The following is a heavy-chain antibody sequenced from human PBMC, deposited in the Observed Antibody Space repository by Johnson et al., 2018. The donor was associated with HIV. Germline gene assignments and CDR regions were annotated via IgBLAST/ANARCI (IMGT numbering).Heavy chain of an antibody. J-gene: IGHJ3*02. V-gene: IGHV3-53*01. CDR2: IYSGGNT. CDR3: ARRADAFDI. CDR1: GLTVSNIY. Sequence: VQLVESGGGLMKPGGSLRLSCAASGLTVSNIYMSWVRQAPGKGLAWVSVIYSGGNTYYADSVKGRFTLSRDTSKNTVFLQMNSLRAGDTAVYYCARRADAFDIWGQGTMVTVSS.